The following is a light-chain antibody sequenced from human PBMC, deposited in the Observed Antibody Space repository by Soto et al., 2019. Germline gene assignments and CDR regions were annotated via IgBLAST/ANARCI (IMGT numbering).Light chain of an antibody. CDR2: EGS. V-gene: IGLV2-23*01. J-gene: IGLJ1*01. CDR3: CSYAGAPYV. Sequence: QSALTQPASVSGSPVQSIAISCTGTSSDVGSYNSVSWYQQHPGKAPKLMIYEGSKRPSGVSDRFSGSKSGNTASLTISGLQAEDEADYYCCSYAGAPYVFGTGTKVTVL. CDR1: SSDVGSYNS.